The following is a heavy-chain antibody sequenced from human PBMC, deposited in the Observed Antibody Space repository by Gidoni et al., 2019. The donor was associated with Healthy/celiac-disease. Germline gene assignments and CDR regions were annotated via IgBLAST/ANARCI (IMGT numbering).Heavy chain of an antibody. V-gene: IGHV3-21*01. J-gene: IGHJ5*02. CDR2: ISSSSSYI. Sequence: EVQLVESGGGLVKPGGSLRLSCAASGFTFSSYSMNWVRQAPGKGLEWVSSISSSSSYIYYADSVKGRFTISRDNAKNSLYLQMNSLRAEDTAVYYCARVPFCSSTSCYRGWFDPWGQGTLVTVSS. CDR3: ARVPFCSSTSCYRGWFDP. D-gene: IGHD2-2*01. CDR1: GFTFSSYS.